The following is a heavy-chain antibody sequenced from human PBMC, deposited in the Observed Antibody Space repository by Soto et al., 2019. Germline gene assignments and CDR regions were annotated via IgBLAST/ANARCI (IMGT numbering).Heavy chain of an antibody. CDR3: ARQITTFGENINAFNV. V-gene: IGHV5-10-1*01. CDR2: IDPSDSHT. Sequence: GESLKISCQVSGYTFIKYWITWVRQVPGKGLEWVGRIDPSDSHTNYNPSFQGHVAISVDKSIDTAYLQWSSLEASDTAIYYCARQITTFGENINAFNVWGQGTTVTVSS. D-gene: IGHD3-3*01. CDR1: GYTFIKYW. J-gene: IGHJ3*01.